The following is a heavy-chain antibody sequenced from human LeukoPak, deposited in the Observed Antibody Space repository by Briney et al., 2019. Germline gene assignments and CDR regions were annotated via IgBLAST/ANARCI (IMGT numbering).Heavy chain of an antibody. CDR2: ISASGGET. Sequence: PGGSLRLSCVVSGLTFSSYSMTWVRQAPGKGLEWVSGISASGGETWYPDSVKGRFTISRDNSKNTLFLQMNSLRAEDTAIYYCAKDAAGPEYWGQGTLVTVSS. CDR1: GLTFSSYS. V-gene: IGHV3-23*01. J-gene: IGHJ4*02. CDR3: AKDAAGPEY. D-gene: IGHD6-13*01.